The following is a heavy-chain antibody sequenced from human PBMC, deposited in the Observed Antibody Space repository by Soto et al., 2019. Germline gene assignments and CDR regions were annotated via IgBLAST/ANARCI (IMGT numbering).Heavy chain of an antibody. J-gene: IGHJ6*03. CDR3: AKSGNNWSYYYYYMDV. V-gene: IGHV3-23*01. CDR2: ISGSGGRT. CDR1: GFTFSSYA. D-gene: IGHD1-1*01. Sequence: PGGSLRLSCAASGFTFSSYAMSWVRQAPGSGLEWVSAISGSGGRTYYADSVKGRFTISRDESKNTLYLQMNSLRAEDTAVYYCAKSGNNWSYYYYYMDVWGKGNTVTVSS.